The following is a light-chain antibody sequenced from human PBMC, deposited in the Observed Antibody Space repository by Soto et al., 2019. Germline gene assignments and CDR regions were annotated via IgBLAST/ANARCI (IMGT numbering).Light chain of an antibody. CDR2: EVN. Sequence: QSVLTQPPSASGSPGQSVTISCTGTSSDIGGYNFVSWYQQHPGKAPKLMIDEVNKRPSGVPDRFSGSKSGNTASLTVSGLQAEDEADYYCFSYTSSGTYVFGTGTKVTVL. CDR1: SSDIGGYNF. V-gene: IGLV2-8*01. J-gene: IGLJ1*01. CDR3: FSYTSSGTYV.